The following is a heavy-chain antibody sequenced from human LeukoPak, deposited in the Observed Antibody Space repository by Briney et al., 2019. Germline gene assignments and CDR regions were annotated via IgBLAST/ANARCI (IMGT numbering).Heavy chain of an antibody. J-gene: IGHJ4*02. CDR3: ARSPQEIFDF. CDR1: GFTFSSYA. Sequence: GGSLRLSCAASGFTFSSYAMSWVRQAPGKGLEWVSVISGSGGNTYYADSVKGRFTISRDNSKNTLYLQMISLRAEDTAVYYCARSPQEIFDFWGREPWSPSPQ. V-gene: IGHV3-23*01. CDR2: ISGSGGNT.